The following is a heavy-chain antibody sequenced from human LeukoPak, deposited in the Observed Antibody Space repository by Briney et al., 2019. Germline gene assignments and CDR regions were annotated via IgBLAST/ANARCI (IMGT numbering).Heavy chain of an antibody. CDR2: IYYSGST. Sequence: SETLSLTCTVSGGSISSSSYYWGWIRQPPGKGLEWIGSIYYSGSTYYNPSLKSRVTISVDTSKNQFSLKLSSVTAADTAVYYCARDGDGSTSSIDYWGQGTLVTVSS. V-gene: IGHV4-39*07. D-gene: IGHD2-2*01. CDR1: GGSISSSSYY. J-gene: IGHJ4*02. CDR3: ARDGDGSTSSIDY.